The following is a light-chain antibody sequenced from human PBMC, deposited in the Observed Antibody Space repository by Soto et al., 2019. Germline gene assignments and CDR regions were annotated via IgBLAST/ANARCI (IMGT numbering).Light chain of an antibody. Sequence: QSALTQPPSASGSPGQSVTISCTGTSSDVGAYNYVSCYQQYPGKAPKLMIYEVSKRPSGVPDRFSGSKSGKTASLTVSGLQPEDEDDYYCTSYAGSNIWVFGGGTKVTVL. J-gene: IGLJ3*02. CDR1: SSDVGAYNY. CDR3: TSYAGSNIWV. V-gene: IGLV2-8*01. CDR2: EVS.